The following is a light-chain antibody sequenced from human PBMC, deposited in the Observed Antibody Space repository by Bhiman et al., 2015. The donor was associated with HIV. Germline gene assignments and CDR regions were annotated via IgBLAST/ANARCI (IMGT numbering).Light chain of an antibody. V-gene: IGLV1-40*01. CDR1: RSNIGAGYD. CDR3: SSYTSTTTWV. Sequence: QSVLTQPPSVSGAPGQRVTISCTGSRSNIGAGYDIHWYQQHPGKAPKLIVYAVTQRPSGVPDRFSGSKSGNTASLIISGLQPEDEADYYCSSYTSTTTWVFGGGTKLTVL. CDR2: AVT. J-gene: IGLJ3*02.